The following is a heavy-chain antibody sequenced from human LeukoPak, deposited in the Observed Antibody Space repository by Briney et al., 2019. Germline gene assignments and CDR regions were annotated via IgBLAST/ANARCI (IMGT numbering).Heavy chain of an antibody. CDR3: ARVAPDSNFDSNGFYPFDY. Sequence: GGSLRLPCEVSGFTFGNFWMSWVRQAPGKGLEWLATIKRDGSEKDYVDSVKGRFTISRDNAKRSQYLQMNNLRAEDTAVYYCARVAPDSNFDSNGFYPFDYWGQGALVTVSS. CDR2: IKRDGSEK. CDR1: GFTFGNFW. J-gene: IGHJ4*02. V-gene: IGHV3-7*01. D-gene: IGHD3-22*01.